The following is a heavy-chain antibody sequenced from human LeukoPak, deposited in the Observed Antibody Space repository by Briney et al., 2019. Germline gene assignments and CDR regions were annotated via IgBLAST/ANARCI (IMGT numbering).Heavy chain of an antibody. Sequence: GASVKVSCKASGYTFTSYDINWVRQATGQGLEWMGWMNPNSGNTGYAQKFQGRVTMTRDTSTSTVYMELSSLRSEDTAVYYCARVARSARVAAAAGWFDPWGQGTLVTVSS. CDR2: MNPNSGNT. V-gene: IGHV1-8*01. CDR1: GYTFTSYD. D-gene: IGHD6-13*01. J-gene: IGHJ5*02. CDR3: ARVARSARVAAAAGWFDP.